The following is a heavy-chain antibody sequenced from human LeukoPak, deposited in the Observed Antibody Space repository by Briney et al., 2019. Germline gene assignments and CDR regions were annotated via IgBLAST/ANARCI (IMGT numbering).Heavy chain of an antibody. J-gene: IGHJ6*03. CDR3: ARGLKLIAAAGSSHYYYYYMDV. CDR1: GGSISSYY. D-gene: IGHD6-13*01. V-gene: IGHV4-59*08. Sequence: SETLSLTCTVSGGSISSYYWSWIRQPPGKGLEWIGYIYYSGSTNYNPSLKSRVTISVDTSKNQFSLKLSSVTAADTAVYYCARGLKLIAAAGSSHYYYYYMDVWGKGTTVTVSS. CDR2: IYYSGST.